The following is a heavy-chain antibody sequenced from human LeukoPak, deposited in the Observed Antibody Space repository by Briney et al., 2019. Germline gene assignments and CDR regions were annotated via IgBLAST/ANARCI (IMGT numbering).Heavy chain of an antibody. V-gene: IGHV3-30*01. CDR1: GFAFSSYA. CDR3: ARDNSGDLYCSGGSCYFDY. D-gene: IGHD2-15*01. Sequence: PGGSLRLSCAASGFAFSSYATHWVRQAPGKGLEWVAVISYDGSNKYYADSVKGRFTISRDNFKNTLYLQMNSLRAEDTAVYYCARDNSGDLYCSGGSCYFDYWGQGTLITVSS. J-gene: IGHJ4*02. CDR2: ISYDGSNK.